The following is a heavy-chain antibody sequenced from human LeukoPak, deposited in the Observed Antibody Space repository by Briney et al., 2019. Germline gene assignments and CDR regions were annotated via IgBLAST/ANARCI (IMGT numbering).Heavy chain of an antibody. CDR1: GFTFSSYW. V-gene: IGHV3-74*01. J-gene: IGHJ5*02. CDR2: ISSDESST. Sequence: GGSLRLSCAASGFTFSSYWMHWVRQAPGKGLVWVSRISSDESSTSYADSVKGRFTISRDNAKNTLYLQMNSLRAEDTAVYYCARGLQAARLAVADSWGQGTLVTVSS. D-gene: IGHD6-19*01. CDR3: ARGLQAARLAVADS.